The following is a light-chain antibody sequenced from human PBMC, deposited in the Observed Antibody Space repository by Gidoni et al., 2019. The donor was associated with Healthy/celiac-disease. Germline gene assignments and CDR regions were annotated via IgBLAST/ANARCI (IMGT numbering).Light chain of an antibody. Sequence: DIVMTQSPDSLAVSTGERATINCKSSQSVLYSSTNKHYLAWYQQKPGQPPKLLIYWASTLDSGVPYRFSGSGSGTDFTLTISCLQAEDVAVYYCQQYYSIPFTFGQGTRLEIK. V-gene: IGKV4-1*01. J-gene: IGKJ5*01. CDR1: QSVLYSSTNKHY. CDR3: QQYYSIPFT. CDR2: WAS.